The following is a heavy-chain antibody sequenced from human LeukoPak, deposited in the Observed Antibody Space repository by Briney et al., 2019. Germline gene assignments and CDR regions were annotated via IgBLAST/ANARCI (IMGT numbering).Heavy chain of an antibody. D-gene: IGHD1-7*01. CDR2: ISSSSSYI. Sequence: MPGGSLRLSCAASGSTFSSYSMNWVRQAPGKGLEWVSSISSSSSYIYYEDSVKGRFTISRDNAKNSLYLQMNSLRAEDTAVYYCARDGFGLMELRNYYYGMDVWGQGTTVTVSS. CDR1: GSTFSSYS. CDR3: ARDGFGLMELRNYYYGMDV. V-gene: IGHV3-21*01. J-gene: IGHJ6*02.